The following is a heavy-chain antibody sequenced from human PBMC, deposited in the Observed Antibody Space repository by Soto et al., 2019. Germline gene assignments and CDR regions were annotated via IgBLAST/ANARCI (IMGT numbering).Heavy chain of an antibody. J-gene: IGHJ3*02. D-gene: IGHD1-26*01. CDR1: GFTFTSSA. Sequence: QMQLVQSGPEVKKPGTSVKVSCKASGFTFTSSAVQWVRQARGQRLEWIGWIVVGSGNTNYAQKFQERVTITRDMSXSPAYMELSSLRSEDTAVYYCAAGRSYGGGNAFDIWGQGTMVTVSS. CDR2: IVVGSGNT. V-gene: IGHV1-58*01. CDR3: AAGRSYGGGNAFDI.